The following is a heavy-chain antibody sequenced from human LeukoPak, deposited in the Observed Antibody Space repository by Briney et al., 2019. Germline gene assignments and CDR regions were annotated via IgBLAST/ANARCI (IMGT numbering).Heavy chain of an antibody. D-gene: IGHD5-18*01. V-gene: IGHV1-18*01. Sequence: ASVKVSCKASGYTYTSYGISWVRQAPGQGLEWMGWISAYNRNTNYAQKFQDRVTMTTDSSTTTAYMELRSLTSDDTALYYCARDTAVAYYGMDVWGQGTTVNGSS. CDR3: ARDTAVAYYGMDV. J-gene: IGHJ6*02. CDR1: GYTYTSYG. CDR2: ISAYNRNT.